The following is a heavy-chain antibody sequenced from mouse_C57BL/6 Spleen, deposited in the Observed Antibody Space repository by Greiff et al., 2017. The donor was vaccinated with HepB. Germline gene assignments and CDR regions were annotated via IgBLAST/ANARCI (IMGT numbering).Heavy chain of an antibody. CDR1: GYTFTSYG. J-gene: IGHJ1*03. CDR3: ARRPDGYYWYFYV. D-gene: IGHD2-3*01. CDR2: IYPRSGNT. Sequence: QVQLQQSGAELARPGASVKLSCKASGYTFTSYGISWVKQRTGQGLEWIGEIYPRSGNTYYNEKFKGKATLTADKSSSTAYMELRSLTSEDSAVYFCARRPDGYYWYFYVWGTGTTVTVSS. V-gene: IGHV1-81*01.